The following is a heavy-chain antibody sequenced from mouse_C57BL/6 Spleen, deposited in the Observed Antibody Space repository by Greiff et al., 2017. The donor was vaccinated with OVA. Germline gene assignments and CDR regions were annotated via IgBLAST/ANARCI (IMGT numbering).Heavy chain of an antibody. D-gene: IGHD3-2*02. CDR2: IDPSDSYT. J-gene: IGHJ2*01. CDR1: GYTFTSYW. CDR3: ARRIRDSSGYDY. Sequence: VQLQQPGAELVRPGTSVTLSCKASGYTFTSYWMHWVKQRPGQGLEWIGVIDPSDSYTNYNQKFKGKATLTVDTSSSTAYMQLSSLTSEDSAVYYCARRIRDSSGYDYWGQGTTLTVSS. V-gene: IGHV1-59*01.